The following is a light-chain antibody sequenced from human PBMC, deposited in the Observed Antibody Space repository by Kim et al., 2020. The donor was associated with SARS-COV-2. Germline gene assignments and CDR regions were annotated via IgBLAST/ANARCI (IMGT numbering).Light chain of an antibody. V-gene: IGKV1-39*01. CDR1: QSMSAY. Sequence: SSVGDRVTITCRARQSMSAYLNWYQQKPGKAPKLLIYAASTLQSGVPSRFSGSGSGTDFTLTISSLQPEDFASYYCQQSYSTPLTFGGGTKVEIK. CDR3: QQSYSTPLT. CDR2: AAS. J-gene: IGKJ4*01.